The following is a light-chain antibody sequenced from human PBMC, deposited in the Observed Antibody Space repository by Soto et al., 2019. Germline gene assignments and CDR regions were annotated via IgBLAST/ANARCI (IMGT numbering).Light chain of an antibody. CDR3: MQGTHWPIT. CDR2: KVS. V-gene: IGKV2-30*02. J-gene: IGKJ5*01. CDR1: QSLVHSDGIAY. Sequence: EVVMTQSQLSLPVTLGQPASISCRSNQSLVHSDGIAYFSWVQQRPGRSPRRLIYKVSNRDSGVPARFSGSGSGTDFALKISRVEAEDVGVYYCMQGTHWPITFGQGTRLAI.